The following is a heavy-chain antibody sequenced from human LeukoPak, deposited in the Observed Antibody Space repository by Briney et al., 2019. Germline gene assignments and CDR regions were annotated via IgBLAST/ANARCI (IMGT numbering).Heavy chain of an antibody. CDR3: ARGLASNRHWFDP. J-gene: IGHJ5*02. Sequence: SETLSLTCAVYGGSFSGYYWSWIRQPPGKGLEWIGEINHSGSTNYNPSLKSRVTISVDTSKNQFSLKLSSVTAADTAVYYCARGLASNRHWFDPWGQGTLVIVSS. CDR1: GGSFSGYY. CDR2: INHSGST. V-gene: IGHV4-34*01. D-gene: IGHD5-12*01.